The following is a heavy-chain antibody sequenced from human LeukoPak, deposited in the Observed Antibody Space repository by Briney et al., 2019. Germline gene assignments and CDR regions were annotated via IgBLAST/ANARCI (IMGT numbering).Heavy chain of an antibody. V-gene: IGHV1-2*02. J-gene: IGHJ4*02. D-gene: IGHD3-3*01. Sequence: ASVKVSCKASGCTFTSYYMHWVRQAPGQGLEWMGWINPNSGGTNYAQKFQGRVTMTRDTSISTAYMELSRLRSDDTAVYYCARDLLLEWLLFDYWGQGTLVTVSS. CDR2: INPNSGGT. CDR1: GCTFTSYY. CDR3: ARDLLLEWLLFDY.